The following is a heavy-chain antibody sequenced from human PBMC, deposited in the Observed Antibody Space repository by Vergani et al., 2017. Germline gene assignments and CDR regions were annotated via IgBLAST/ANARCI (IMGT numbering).Heavy chain of an antibody. CDR1: GYTFTSYY. D-gene: IGHD2-15*01. Sequence: QVQLVQSGAEVKKPGASVKVSCKASGYTFTSYYMHWVRQAPGQGLEWMGIINPSGGSTSYAPKFQGRVTMTRDTSTSTAYMELSSLRSEDTAVYYCAREVDCSGGSCYSASPEGMDVWGQGTTVTVSS. V-gene: IGHV1-46*01. CDR3: AREVDCSGGSCYSASPEGMDV. J-gene: IGHJ6*02. CDR2: INPSGGST.